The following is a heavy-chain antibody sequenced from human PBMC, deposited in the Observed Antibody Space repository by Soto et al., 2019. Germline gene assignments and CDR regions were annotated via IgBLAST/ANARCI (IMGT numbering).Heavy chain of an antibody. Sequence: GGSLRLSCAASGFTFRNYWMHWVRQAPGKGLVWVSRINSDGSNTGNADSVKGRFTISRDNAKNMLYLQMNSLRDEDTAVYYCTRGALQQLATRVAPYGMDVWGQGTTVTVSS. D-gene: IGHD6-13*01. CDR3: TRGALQQLATRVAPYGMDV. CDR2: INSDGSNT. CDR1: GFTFRNYW. J-gene: IGHJ6*02. V-gene: IGHV3-74*01.